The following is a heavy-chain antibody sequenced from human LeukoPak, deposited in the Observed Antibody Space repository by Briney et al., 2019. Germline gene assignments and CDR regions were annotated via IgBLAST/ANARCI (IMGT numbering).Heavy chain of an antibody. D-gene: IGHD6-25*01. CDR3: ARRAVY. J-gene: IGHJ4*02. V-gene: IGHV3-53*01. CDR1: GFTVSSNY. CDR2: IYSGGST. Sequence: PXGTLRLSCAASGFTVSSNYMSWVQQAPGKGLEWVSVIYSGGSTYYADSVKGRFTISRDNSKNTLYLQMNSLRAEDTAVYYCARRAVYWGQGTLVTVSS.